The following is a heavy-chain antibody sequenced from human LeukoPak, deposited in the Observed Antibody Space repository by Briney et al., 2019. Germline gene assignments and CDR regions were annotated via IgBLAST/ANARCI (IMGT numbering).Heavy chain of an antibody. Sequence: SETLSLTCTVSGGSISSYYWGWIRQPPGKGLEWIGYIYYSGSTNYNPSLKSRVTISVDTSKNQFSLKLSSVTAADTAVYYCAREARCSGGSCYSYWFDPWGQGTLVTVSS. CDR3: AREARCSGGSCYSYWFDP. CDR2: IYYSGST. J-gene: IGHJ5*02. D-gene: IGHD2-15*01. CDR1: GGSISSYY. V-gene: IGHV4-59*01.